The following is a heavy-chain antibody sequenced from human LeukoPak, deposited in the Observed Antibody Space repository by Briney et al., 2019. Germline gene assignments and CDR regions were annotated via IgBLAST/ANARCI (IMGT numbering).Heavy chain of an antibody. CDR1: GFTFSSYW. Sequence: GGSLRLSCAASGFTFSSYWMSWVRQAPGKGLEWVANIKQDGSEKYYVDSVKGRFTISRDNAKNSLYLQMNSLRAEDTAVYYCARARRLVATPYDCWGQGTLVTVSS. CDR2: IKQDGSEK. V-gene: IGHV3-7*01. D-gene: IGHD5-12*01. CDR3: ARARRLVATPYDC. J-gene: IGHJ4*02.